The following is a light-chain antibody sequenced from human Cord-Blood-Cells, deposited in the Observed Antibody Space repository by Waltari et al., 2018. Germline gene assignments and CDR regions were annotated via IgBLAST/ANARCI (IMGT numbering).Light chain of an antibody. Sequence: QSVLTQPPSVSGAPGQRVTISCTGSSSNIGAGYDVHWYQQLPGTAPKPLIYGNSNRPSGVPDRFSGSKSGTSASLAITGLQAEDEADYYCQSYDSSLSGQGVFGGGTKLTVL. CDR2: GNS. CDR1: SSNIGAGYD. V-gene: IGLV1-40*01. CDR3: QSYDSSLSGQGV. J-gene: IGLJ2*01.